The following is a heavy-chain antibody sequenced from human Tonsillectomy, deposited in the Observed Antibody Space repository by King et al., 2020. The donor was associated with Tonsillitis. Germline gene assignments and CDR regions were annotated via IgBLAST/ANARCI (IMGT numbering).Heavy chain of an antibody. Sequence: VQLQESGPGLVKPSETLSLTCTVSGGSISSYYWSWIRQPPGKGLEWIGYIYYSGSTNYNPSLKSRVTISVDTSKNQFSLKLSSVTAADTAVYYCARRCGAYSSGWYVFDYWGQGTLVTVSS. CDR3: ARRCGAYSSGWYVFDY. D-gene: IGHD6-19*01. V-gene: IGHV4-59*01. CDR2: IYYSGST. CDR1: GGSISSYY. J-gene: IGHJ4*02.